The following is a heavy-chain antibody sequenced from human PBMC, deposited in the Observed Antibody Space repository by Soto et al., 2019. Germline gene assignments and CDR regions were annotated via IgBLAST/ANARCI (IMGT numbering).Heavy chain of an antibody. Sequence: EVQLSESGGDLVQPGGSLRLSCAASGFTFSSYAMSWVRQAPGKGLEWVSTLSGSGGSTYYADSVKGRFTISRDNSQNTLYLQMNGLRAEDTAVYYCAKDRGKSGYDPTDYWGQGTLVTVSS. D-gene: IGHD5-12*01. V-gene: IGHV3-23*01. CDR2: LSGSGGST. J-gene: IGHJ4*02. CDR1: GFTFSSYA. CDR3: AKDRGKSGYDPTDY.